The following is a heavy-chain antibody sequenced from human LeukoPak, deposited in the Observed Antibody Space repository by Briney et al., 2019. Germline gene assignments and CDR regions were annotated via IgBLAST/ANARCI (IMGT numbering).Heavy chain of an antibody. CDR3: AKGILGYCSGGSCRTPFDF. CDR1: GFTFSSYG. J-gene: IGHJ4*02. V-gene: IGHV3-30*02. CDR2: IRYDGSNK. D-gene: IGHD2-15*01. Sequence: GGSLRLSCAASGFTFSSYGMHWVRQAPGKGLEWVAFIRYDGSNKYYADSVKGRFTISRDNSKNTLYLQMNSLTAEDTAEYYCAKGILGYCSGGSCRTPFDFWGQGTLVTVSS.